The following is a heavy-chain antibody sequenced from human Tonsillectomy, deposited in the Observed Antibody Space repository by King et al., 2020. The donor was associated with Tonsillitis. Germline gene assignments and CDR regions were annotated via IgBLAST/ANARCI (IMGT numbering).Heavy chain of an antibody. CDR1: GGSISSYY. D-gene: IGHD3-10*01. Sequence: VQLQESGPGLVKPSETLTLTCTVSGGSISSYYWNWIRQPPGKGLEWIGYIYYSGSTNYNPSLKSRVTISVGTSKNHFSLKLSSVTAADTAVYYCARSRGDLRWPDAIDIWGQGTMVTVSS. CDR3: ARSRGDLRWPDAIDI. J-gene: IGHJ3*02. V-gene: IGHV4-59*01. CDR2: IYYSGST.